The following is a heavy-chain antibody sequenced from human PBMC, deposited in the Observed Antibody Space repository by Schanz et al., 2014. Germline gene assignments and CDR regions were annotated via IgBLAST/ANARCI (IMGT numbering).Heavy chain of an antibody. CDR1: GYTFNNHG. J-gene: IGHJ4*02. CDR2: IIPILDKT. D-gene: IGHD6-13*01. V-gene: IGHV1-69*04. CDR3: ARDGEAAADCDY. Sequence: QVQLVQSGGEVKKPGASATVSCKASGYTFNNHGISWVRQAPGQGLEWMGRIIPILDKTNYAQKFQGRVTMTADKSTSTVYMELSSLRSEDTAVYYCARDGEAAADCDYGGQGTLVTVSS.